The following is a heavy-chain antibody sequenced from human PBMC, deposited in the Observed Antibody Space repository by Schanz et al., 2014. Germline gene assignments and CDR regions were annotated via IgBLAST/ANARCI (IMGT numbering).Heavy chain of an antibody. CDR3: ARYNGRITAANSFDY. CDR1: GYDFHIYE. D-gene: IGHD1-20*01. V-gene: IGHV1-18*01. Sequence: QVQLVQPGPEVKKPGASVTVSCKASGYDFHIYEYSWVRQAPGQGPEWIGWISVYTGDTKYAQKFQNRVNMTTDRTTSTVYMELRSLRYDDTAVYFCARYNGRITAANSFDYWGQGTRVTVSS. CDR2: ISVYTGDT. J-gene: IGHJ4*02.